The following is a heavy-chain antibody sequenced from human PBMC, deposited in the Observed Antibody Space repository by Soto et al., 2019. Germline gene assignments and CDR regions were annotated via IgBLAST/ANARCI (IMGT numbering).Heavy chain of an antibody. V-gene: IGHV1-46*03. CDR3: SRVDPGETSPFDH. CDR1: GYIFTSYY. J-gene: IGHJ4*02. CDR2: INPFDGSR. Sequence: QVKLVQSGAEVKKPGASVKVSCKASGYIFTSYYIHWVRQAPGQGLEWMGWINPFDGSRMFAQSFQGRVTMTRDTSTSTVYMEVSSLRSEDTAVYYCSRVDPGETSPFDHWGQGTLVTVSS. D-gene: IGHD3-10*01.